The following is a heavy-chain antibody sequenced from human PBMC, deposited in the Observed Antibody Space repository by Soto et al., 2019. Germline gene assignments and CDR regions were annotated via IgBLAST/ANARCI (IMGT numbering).Heavy chain of an antibody. V-gene: IGHV3-49*04. CDR1: GFTFGDYA. CDR3: TRPTSGY. CDR2: IRSKAYGGTT. J-gene: IGHJ4*02. D-gene: IGHD4-4*01. Sequence: PLRLSCTASGFTFGDYAMSWVRQAPGKGLEWVGFIRSKAYGGTTEYAASVKGRFTISRDDSKSIAYLQMNILKTEDTAVYYCTRPTSGYWGQGTLVTVSS.